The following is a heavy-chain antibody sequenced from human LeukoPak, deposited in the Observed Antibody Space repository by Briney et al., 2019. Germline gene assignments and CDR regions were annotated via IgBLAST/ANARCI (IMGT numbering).Heavy chain of an antibody. V-gene: IGHV3-7*01. CDR3: VRESGVWSGLGIGRPLDV. Sequence: GRSLRLSCAGSEFTFSDYWMTWVRQAPGKGLEWVANIKEDGSDKYYVDSVKGRFTISRDNAENSLYLQMNSLRAVDTAIYYCVRESGVWSGLGIGRPLDVWGKGTTVTVSS. J-gene: IGHJ6*04. D-gene: IGHD3-3*01. CDR1: EFTFSDYW. CDR2: IKEDGSDK.